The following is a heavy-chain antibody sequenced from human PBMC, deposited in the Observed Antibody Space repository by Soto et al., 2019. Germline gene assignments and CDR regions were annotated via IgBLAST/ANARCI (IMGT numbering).Heavy chain of an antibody. CDR2: IWYDGSNK. D-gene: IGHD3-10*01. CDR3: ARGLPKMVRGVIISAFDI. CDR1: GFTFSSYG. Sequence: QVQLVESGGGVVQPGRSLRLSCAASGFTFSSYGMHWVRQAPGKGLEWVAVIWYDGSNKYYADSVKGRFTISRDNSKNTLYLQMNSLRAEDTAVYYCARGLPKMVRGVIISAFDIWGQGTMVTVSS. V-gene: IGHV3-33*01. J-gene: IGHJ3*02.